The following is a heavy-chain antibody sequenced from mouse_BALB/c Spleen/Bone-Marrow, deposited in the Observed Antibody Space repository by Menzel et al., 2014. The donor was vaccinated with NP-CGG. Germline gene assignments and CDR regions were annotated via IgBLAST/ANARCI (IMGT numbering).Heavy chain of an antibody. CDR1: GYTFSSYW. V-gene: IGHV1-9*01. CDR3: TRQGFAC. CDR2: ILPGSGNT. J-gene: IGHJ3*01. Sequence: VMLVESGPELMKPGASVKISCKATGYTFSSYWIEWVKQRPGHGLEWIGEILPGSGNTHYNEKLKGKATFTADTSSNTAYMQLSSLTSEDSAVYYCTRQGFACWGQGTLVTVSA.